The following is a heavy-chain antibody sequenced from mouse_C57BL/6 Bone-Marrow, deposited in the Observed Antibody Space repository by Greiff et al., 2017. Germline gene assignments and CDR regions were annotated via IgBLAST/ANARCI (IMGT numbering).Heavy chain of an antibody. J-gene: IGHJ3*01. CDR3: ARWYYGSSSAWFGY. V-gene: IGHV1-64*01. D-gene: IGHD1-1*01. CDR2: IHPNSGST. Sequence: QVQLQQPGAELVKPGASVKLSCKASGYTFTSYWMHWVKQRPGQGLEWIGMIHPNSGSTNYNEKFKSKATLTVDKSSSTAYMQLSSLTSEDSAVYYCARWYYGSSSAWFGYWGQGTLVTVSA. CDR1: GYTFTSYW.